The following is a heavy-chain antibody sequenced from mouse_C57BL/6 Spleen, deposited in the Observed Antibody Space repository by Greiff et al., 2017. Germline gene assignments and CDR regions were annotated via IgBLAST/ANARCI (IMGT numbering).Heavy chain of an antibody. CDR3: ARTYYSNYLYWYFDV. D-gene: IGHD2-5*01. V-gene: IGHV5-4*01. CDR2: ISDGGSYT. CDR1: GFTFSSYA. Sequence: EVQVVESGGGLVKPGGSLKLSCAASGFTFSSYAMSWVRQTPEKRLEWVATISDGGSYTYYPDNVKGRFTISRDNAKNNLYLQMSHLKSEDTAMYYCARTYYSNYLYWYFDVWGTGTTVTVSS. J-gene: IGHJ1*03.